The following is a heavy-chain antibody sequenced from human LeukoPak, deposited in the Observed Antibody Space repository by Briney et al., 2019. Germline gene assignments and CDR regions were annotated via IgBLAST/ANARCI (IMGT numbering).Heavy chain of an antibody. Sequence: KPSETLSLTCTVSGSSITGYYWNWIRQPAGQGLEWLGRVYSSGVGNYNPSLTSRVTMSVDTSKNQFSLKLTSLTAADTAVYYCAREEFLHEIDSSGYFVYWGQGTLVTVSS. V-gene: IGHV4-4*07. CDR2: VYSSGVG. CDR3: AREEFLHEIDSSGYFVY. D-gene: IGHD3-22*01. CDR1: GSSITGYY. J-gene: IGHJ4*02.